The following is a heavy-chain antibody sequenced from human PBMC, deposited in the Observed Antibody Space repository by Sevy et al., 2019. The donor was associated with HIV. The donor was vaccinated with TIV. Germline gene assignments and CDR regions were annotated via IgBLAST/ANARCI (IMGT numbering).Heavy chain of an antibody. J-gene: IGHJ4*02. D-gene: IGHD3-3*01. Sequence: GGSLRLSCAASGFTFSNAWMNWVRQAPGKGLERVGRIKSKTDGGTTDYAAPVKGRFTISRDDSKNTLYLQMNSLKTEDTAVYYCTTDPEAFWEWPPPFDYWGQGTLVTVSS. CDR2: IKSKTDGGTT. CDR3: TTDPEAFWEWPPPFDY. V-gene: IGHV3-15*07. CDR1: GFTFSNAW.